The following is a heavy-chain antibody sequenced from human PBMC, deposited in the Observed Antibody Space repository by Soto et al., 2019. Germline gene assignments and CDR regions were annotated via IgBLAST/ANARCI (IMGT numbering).Heavy chain of an antibody. Sequence: PSETLSLTGTVSGGSISSGDYYWSWIRQPPGKGLEWIGYIYYSGSTYYNPSLKSRVTISVDTSKNQFSLKLSSVTAADTAVYYCARDARYCTNGVCFNWFDPWGQGTLVTVSS. CDR3: ARDARYCTNGVCFNWFDP. J-gene: IGHJ5*02. CDR2: IYYSGST. V-gene: IGHV4-30-4*01. CDR1: GGSISSGDYY. D-gene: IGHD2-8*01.